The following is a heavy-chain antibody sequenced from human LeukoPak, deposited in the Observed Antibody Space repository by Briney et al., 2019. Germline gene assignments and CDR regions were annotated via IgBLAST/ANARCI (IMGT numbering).Heavy chain of an antibody. Sequence: GGSLRLSCEASGFTFSTYSTNWVRQAPGKGLEWVSYISSSSSTIYYADSVRGRFTISRDNAKNSLYLQMNSLRAEDTAVYYCARYYYGSGSYDYWGQGTLVTVSS. CDR1: GFTFSTYS. V-gene: IGHV3-48*01. J-gene: IGHJ4*02. D-gene: IGHD3-10*01. CDR3: ARYYYGSGSYDY. CDR2: ISSSSSTI.